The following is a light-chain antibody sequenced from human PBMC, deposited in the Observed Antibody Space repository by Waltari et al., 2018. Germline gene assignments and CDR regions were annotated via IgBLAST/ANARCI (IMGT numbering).Light chain of an antibody. V-gene: IGLV2-14*01. CDR1: SSDVGGYNY. CDR3: FSDRSSTTYV. Sequence: QSALTQPASVSGSPGQSVTIPCPGTSSDVGGYNYVSWYQQHPGNAPKLMIYDVSQRPSGVSYRFSGSKSGNTASLTISGLQAEDEADYFCFSDRSSTTYVFGTGTKVTVL. J-gene: IGLJ1*01. CDR2: DVS.